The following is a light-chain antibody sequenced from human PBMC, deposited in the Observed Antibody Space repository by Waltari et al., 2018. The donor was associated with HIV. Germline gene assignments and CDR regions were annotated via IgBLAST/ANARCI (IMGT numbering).Light chain of an antibody. Sequence: EIVLTQSPGTLSLSLGERATLNCKSSQSVLNRSNGRNSLAWYQQKPGQPPKLLIYWASTRESGVPDRFSGSGSGTDFTLTISGLQAEDVAVYYCQHYYDTLVTFGGGTRVEI. J-gene: IGKJ4*01. V-gene: IGKV4-1*01. CDR2: WAS. CDR3: QHYYDTLVT. CDR1: QSVLNRSNGRNS.